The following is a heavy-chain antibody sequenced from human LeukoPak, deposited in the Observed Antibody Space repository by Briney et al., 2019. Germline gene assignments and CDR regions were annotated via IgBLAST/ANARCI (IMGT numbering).Heavy chain of an antibody. J-gene: IGHJ6*03. V-gene: IGHV4-4*09. CDR1: GGSINSYY. Sequence: SETLSLTCTVSGGSINSYYWSWIRQPPGKGLEWIGYIYTSGSTNYNPSLKSRVTISVDTSKNQFSLKLSSVTAADTAVYYCARLASYTVTTWHYYYYYMDVWGKGTTVTVSS. D-gene: IGHD4-11*01. CDR3: ARLASYTVTTWHYYYYYMDV. CDR2: IYTSGST.